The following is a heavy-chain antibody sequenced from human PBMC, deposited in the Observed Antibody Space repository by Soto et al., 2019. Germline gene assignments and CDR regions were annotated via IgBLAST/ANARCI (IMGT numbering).Heavy chain of an antibody. D-gene: IGHD1-26*01. CDR3: AREEPPGHFYYGMDV. Sequence: QVQLVQSGAEVKKPGASVKVSCKASGYTFATYGISWVRQAHGQGLEWMGWISAYTGNTNYAQKLQGRLSMTTDTSTTTAYMELRSLKSDDTAIYYCAREEPPGHFYYGMDVWGQGTTVTVSS. CDR2: ISAYTGNT. J-gene: IGHJ6*02. V-gene: IGHV1-18*01. CDR1: GYTFATYG.